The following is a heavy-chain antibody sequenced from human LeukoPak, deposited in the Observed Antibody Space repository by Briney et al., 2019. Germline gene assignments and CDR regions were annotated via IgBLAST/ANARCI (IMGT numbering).Heavy chain of an antibody. CDR2: INLNSGGT. V-gene: IGHV1-2*02. CDR1: GYTFTGFY. D-gene: IGHD2/OR15-2a*01. CDR3: ARDLSDYMDV. Sequence: ASVKVSCKASGYTFTGFYMHWVRQAPGHGLEWMGWINLNSGGTSYAQRFQGRVTMTRDTPITTAYMELSRLGSDDTAVYYCARDLSDYMDVWGKGTTVTVSS. J-gene: IGHJ6*03.